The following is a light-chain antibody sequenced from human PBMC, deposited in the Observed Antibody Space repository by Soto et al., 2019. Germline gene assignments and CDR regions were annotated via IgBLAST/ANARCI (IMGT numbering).Light chain of an antibody. J-gene: IGKJ1*01. CDR2: GAS. CDR3: QQSGSSLT. CDR1: QRVPSTY. Sequence: EIVLTQSPGTLSLSPGERATLSCRASQRVPSTYLAWYQQKPGQAPRLLLYGASSRAAGIPDRFSGSGSGTEFTLTISRLEPKDFAVYYCQQSGSSLTFGQGTKVESK. V-gene: IGKV3-20*01.